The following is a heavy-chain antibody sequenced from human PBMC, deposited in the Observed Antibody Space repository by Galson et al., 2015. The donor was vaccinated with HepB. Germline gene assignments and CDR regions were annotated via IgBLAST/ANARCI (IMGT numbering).Heavy chain of an antibody. V-gene: IGHV3-21*01. D-gene: IGHD3-22*01. J-gene: IGHJ6*03. CDR3: ASSPADYDTPGGYYYYYMDV. CDR2: ISSSSSYI. Sequence: SLRLSCAASGFTFSSYSMNWVRQAPGKGLEWVSSISSSSSYIYYADSVKGRFTISRDNAKSSLYLQMNSLRAEDTAVYYCASSPADYDTPGGYYYYYMDVWGKGTTVTVSS. CDR1: GFTFSSYS.